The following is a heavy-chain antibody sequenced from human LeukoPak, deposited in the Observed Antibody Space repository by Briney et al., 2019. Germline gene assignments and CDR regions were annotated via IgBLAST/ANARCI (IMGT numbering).Heavy chain of an antibody. CDR2: ISSSSSYI. Sequence: GGPLRLSCAASGFTFSSYSMNWVRQAPGKGLEWVSSISSSSSYIYYADSVKGRFTISRDNAKNSLYLQMNSLRAEDTGVYYCVRRENSYGSYYYFYMDVWGKGTTVTISS. D-gene: IGHD5-18*01. CDR1: GFTFSSYS. J-gene: IGHJ6*03. CDR3: VRRENSYGSYYYFYMDV. V-gene: IGHV3-21*06.